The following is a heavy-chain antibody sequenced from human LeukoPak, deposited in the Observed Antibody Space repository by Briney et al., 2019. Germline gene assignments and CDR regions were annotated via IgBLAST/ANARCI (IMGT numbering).Heavy chain of an antibody. CDR3: AKARGYSYGPFDY. Sequence: PGGSLRLSCAASGFTFSSYAMSWVRQAPGKGLEWVSAISGSGGSTYYADSVKGRFTISRDNSKNTLYLQMNSLRAEGTAVYYCAKARGYSYGPFDYWGQGTLVTISS. CDR1: GFTFSSYA. V-gene: IGHV3-23*01. CDR2: ISGSGGST. D-gene: IGHD5-18*01. J-gene: IGHJ4*02.